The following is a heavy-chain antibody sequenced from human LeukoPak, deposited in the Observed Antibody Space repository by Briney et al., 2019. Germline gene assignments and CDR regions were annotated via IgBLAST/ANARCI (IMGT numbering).Heavy chain of an antibody. CDR2: IYYSGST. Sequence: SETLSLTCTVSGGSISSGGYYWSWIRQHPGKGLEWIGYIYYSGSTYYNPSLKSRVTISVDTSKNQFSLKLSSVTAADTAVYYCARAPRSGSYYGWFDPWGQGTLVTVSS. J-gene: IGHJ5*02. V-gene: IGHV4-31*03. D-gene: IGHD3-10*01. CDR1: GGSISSGGYY. CDR3: ARAPRSGSYYGWFDP.